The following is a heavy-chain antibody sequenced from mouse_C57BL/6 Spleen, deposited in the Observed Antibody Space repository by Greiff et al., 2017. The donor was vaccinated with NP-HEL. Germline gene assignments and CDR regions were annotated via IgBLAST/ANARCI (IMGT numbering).Heavy chain of an antibody. CDR2: IWGGGST. V-gene: IGHV2-9*01. D-gene: IGHD2-13*01. CDR1: GFSLTSYG. CDR3: AKRDYSYAMDY. J-gene: IGHJ4*01. Sequence: VQLVESGPGLVAPSQSLSITCTVSGFSLTSYGVDWVRQPPGKGLEWLGAIWGGGSTNDNSALMSRLSISKDNSTSQVFFKMNSLQTYDAAMYYCAKRDYSYAMDYWGQGTSVTVSS.